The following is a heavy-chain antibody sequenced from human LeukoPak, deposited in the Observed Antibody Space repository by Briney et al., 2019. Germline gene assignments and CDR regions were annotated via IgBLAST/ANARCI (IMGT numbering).Heavy chain of an antibody. CDR2: INHSGST. CDR1: GGSFSGYY. V-gene: IGHV4-34*01. J-gene: IGHJ6*03. D-gene: IGHD3-22*01. CDR3: ARTTFYYDSSDYSYYYMDV. Sequence: SETLSLTCAVYGGSFSGYYWSWIRQPPGKGLEWIGEINHSGSTNYNPSLKSRVTISVDTSKNQFSLKLSSVTAADTATYYCARTTFYYDSSDYSYYYMDVWGKGTTVTIPS.